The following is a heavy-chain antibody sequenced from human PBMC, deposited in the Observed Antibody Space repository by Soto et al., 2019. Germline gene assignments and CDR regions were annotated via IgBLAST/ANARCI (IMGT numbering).Heavy chain of an antibody. Sequence: GGSLRLSCAAPGFTFSSYAMHWVRQAPGKGLEWVAVISYDGSNKYYADSVKGRFTISRDNSKNTLYLQMNSLRAEDTAVYYCAREGGYSYGYGYYYGMDVWGQGTTVTVSS. CDR2: ISYDGSNK. V-gene: IGHV3-30-3*01. J-gene: IGHJ6*02. CDR3: AREGGYSYGYGYYYGMDV. CDR1: GFTFSSYA. D-gene: IGHD5-18*01.